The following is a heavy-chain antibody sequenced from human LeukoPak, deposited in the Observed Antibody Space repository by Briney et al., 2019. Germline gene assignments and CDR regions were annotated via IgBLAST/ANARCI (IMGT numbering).Heavy chain of an antibody. CDR1: GFTFSSYA. V-gene: IGHV3-23*01. J-gene: IGHJ3*02. D-gene: IGHD2-15*01. CDR2: ISGSGGST. Sequence: SGGSLRLSCAASGFTFSSYAMSWVRQAPGKGLEWVSAISGSGGSTYYADSVKGRFTISRDNSKDTLYLQMNSLRAEDTAVDYCARDIVVVVAATRSDAFDIWGQGTMVTVSS. CDR3: ARDIVVVVAATRSDAFDI.